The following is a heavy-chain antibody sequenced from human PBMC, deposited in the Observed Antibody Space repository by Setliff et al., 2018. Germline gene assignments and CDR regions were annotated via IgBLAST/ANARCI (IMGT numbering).Heavy chain of an antibody. Sequence: ASVKVSCKASGYSFSDFYIHWVRQVPGRGPEWMGSINPKSGFKRYVQKFQGRVTITRDTSISTAYLELSSLRSDDTAVYYCARDGISLLNWLDPWGQGTPVTVSS. V-gene: IGHV1-2*02. J-gene: IGHJ5*02. CDR1: GYSFSDFY. D-gene: IGHD6-13*01. CDR3: ARDGISLLNWLDP. CDR2: INPKSGFK.